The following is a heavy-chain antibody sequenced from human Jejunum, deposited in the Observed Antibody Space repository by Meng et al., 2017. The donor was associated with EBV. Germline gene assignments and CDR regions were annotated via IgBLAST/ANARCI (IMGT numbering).Heavy chain of an antibody. Sequence: GELLRVGGGVVQSGGYLRLSCAALGFRFSGFSMNWVRQAPGKGLYWVAVISYDGNIKYYADSVLLPFPLSPSTSSDPLHLPMHGLTAYVTAVYYSSREVFPTFLLNSWGQAPLVPVSS. CDR2: ISYDGNIK. CDR1: GFRFSGFS. J-gene: IGHJ5*02. CDR3: SREVFPTFLLNS. V-gene: IGHV3-30-3*01. D-gene: IGHD2/OR15-2a*01.